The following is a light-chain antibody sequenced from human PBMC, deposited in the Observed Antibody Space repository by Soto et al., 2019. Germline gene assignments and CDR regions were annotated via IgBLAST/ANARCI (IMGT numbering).Light chain of an antibody. V-gene: IGLV2-14*03. J-gene: IGLJ1*01. CDR1: GSDIGSYNY. Sequence: QSVLTQPASVYGSPGQSITISCTGTGSDIGSYNYVSWYQHHPGKVPKFIIYDVTNRPSGVSDRFSGSKSGNTASLTISGLQAEDEADYYCNSCTSASTYVFGTGTKVTVL. CDR3: NSCTSASTYV. CDR2: DVT.